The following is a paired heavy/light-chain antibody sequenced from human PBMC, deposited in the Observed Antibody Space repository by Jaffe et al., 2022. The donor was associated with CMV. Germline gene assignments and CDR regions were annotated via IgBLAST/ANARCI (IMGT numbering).Heavy chain of an antibody. CDR1: GFIFSRYG. V-gene: IGHV3-30*03. Sequence: QVQLVESGGGVVQPGTSLRLSCAASGFIFSRYGMHWVRQSPGKGLEWVALISYEGYNKYYADSVKGRFTVSRDKSQNTLDLLMTSLTTDDTGVYYCARSDRTSWPVQTWTDNYHGMDVWGQGTTVTVSS. CDR2: ISYEGYNK. D-gene: IGHD6-13*01. J-gene: IGHJ6*02. CDR3: ARSDRTSWPVQTWTDNYHGMDV.
Light chain of an antibody. Sequence: QSALSQPASVSGSPGQSITISCTGTSSDVESYDFVSWYQHHPGKAPKLLLYDVSRRPSGVSLRFSGSKSGNTASLTISGVQADDEADYYCCSYTDTKNSYVFGTGTKVTVL. J-gene: IGLJ1*01. CDR2: DVS. V-gene: IGLV2-23*02. CDR3: CSYTDTKNSYV. CDR1: SSDVESYDF.